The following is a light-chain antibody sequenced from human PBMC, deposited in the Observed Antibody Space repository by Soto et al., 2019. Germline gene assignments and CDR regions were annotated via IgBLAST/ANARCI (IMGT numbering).Light chain of an antibody. CDR2: GNS. Sequence: QSVLTQPPSVSGAPGQRVTISCTGSSSNIGAYYDVHWYQQLPGTAPKLLIFGNSNRPSGVPDRFSGSKSGTSASLAITGLQAEDEADYYCQSYDSSLSGYVFGTGTKVTV. CDR3: QSYDSSLSGYV. J-gene: IGLJ1*01. V-gene: IGLV1-40*01. CDR1: SSNIGAYYD.